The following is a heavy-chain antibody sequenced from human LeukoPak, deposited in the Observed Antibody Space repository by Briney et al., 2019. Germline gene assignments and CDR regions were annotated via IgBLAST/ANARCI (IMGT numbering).Heavy chain of an antibody. V-gene: IGHV1-69*13. CDR3: ARGLGYFDWLPPYY. Sequence: SVKVSCKASGGTFSSYAISWVRQAPGQGLEWMGGIIPIFGTANYAQKFQGRVTITADESTSTAYMELSSLRSEDTAVYYCARGLGYFDWLPPYYWGQGTLVTVSS. CDR2: IIPIFGTA. J-gene: IGHJ4*02. CDR1: GGTFSSYA. D-gene: IGHD3-9*01.